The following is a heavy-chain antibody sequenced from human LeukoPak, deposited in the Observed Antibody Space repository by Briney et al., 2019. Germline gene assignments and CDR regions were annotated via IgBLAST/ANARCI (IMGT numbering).Heavy chain of an antibody. J-gene: IGHJ4*02. CDR1: GGSLSSHY. CDR3: ARGLGYSSGWCSGVRYFDY. Sequence: SETLSLTCSVSGGSLSSHYWSWIRQPPGKGLEWIGYIYYSGTTDYNPSLKSRVTISVDTSKNQFSLKLSSVTAADTAVYYCARGLGYSSGWCSGVRYFDYWGQGTLVTVSS. V-gene: IGHV4-59*11. D-gene: IGHD6-19*01. CDR2: IYYSGTT.